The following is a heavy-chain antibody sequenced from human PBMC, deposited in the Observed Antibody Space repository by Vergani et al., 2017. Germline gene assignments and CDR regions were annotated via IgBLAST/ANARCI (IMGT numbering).Heavy chain of an antibody. V-gene: IGHV4-61*02. CDR1: GGSISSGSYY. D-gene: IGHD2-15*01. CDR3: ARDAGVVAANYYYYYGMDV. Sequence: QVQLQESGPGLVKPSETLSLTCTVSGGSISSGSYYWSWIRQPAGKGLEWIGRSYTSGSTNYNPSLKSRVTISVETSKNQFALKLSAVTAADTAVYYCARDAGVVAANYYYYYGMDVWGQGTRVTVS. CDR2: SYTSGST. J-gene: IGHJ6*02.